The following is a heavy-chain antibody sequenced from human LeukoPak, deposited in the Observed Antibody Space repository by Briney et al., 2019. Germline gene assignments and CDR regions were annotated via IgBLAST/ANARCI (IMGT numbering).Heavy chain of an antibody. Sequence: SETLSLTCTVSGESIRTYCWTWIRQPSGKGLEWIGRIFTSGGTHYNPSFESRVTISVDTSKNQFSLILDSVTAADTAVYYCAIGRPRNTTRLDDGYDMWGQGTMVTVSS. D-gene: IGHD1-1*01. CDR3: AIGRPRNTTRLDDGYDM. CDR1: GESIRTYC. J-gene: IGHJ3*02. CDR2: IFTSGGT. V-gene: IGHV4-4*07.